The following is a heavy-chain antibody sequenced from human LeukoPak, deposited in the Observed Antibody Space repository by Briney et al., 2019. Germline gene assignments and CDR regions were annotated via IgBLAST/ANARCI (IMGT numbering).Heavy chain of an antibody. V-gene: IGHV3-23*01. CDR2: LNNGATHT. CDR1: GFIFADFA. D-gene: IGHD5-18*01. Sequence: GGSLRLSCRASGFIFADFAMSWVRQAPGKGPEWVSALNNGATHTYYADSVKGRFTISRDSSKNTVYLQMDSLRVEDSAIYYCAKAEDTAMISSAFDIWGLGTVVTVSS. J-gene: IGHJ3*02. CDR3: AKAEDTAMISSAFDI.